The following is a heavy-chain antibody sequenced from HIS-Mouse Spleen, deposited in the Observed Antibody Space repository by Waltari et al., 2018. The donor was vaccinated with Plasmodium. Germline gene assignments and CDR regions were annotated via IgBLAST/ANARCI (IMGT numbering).Heavy chain of an antibody. Sequence: QVQLVESGGGVVQPGRSLRLSCAASGFTFSSYPMHWVRQAPGKGLRWGAVISNDGSNKNYARAVKGRFTISRDNSKNTLYRQMNSLRAEDTAVFHCARARYSGSYYGYFQHWGQGTLVTVSS. V-gene: IGHV3-30-3*01. CDR2: ISNDGSNK. D-gene: IGHD1-26*01. CDR1: GFTFSSYP. CDR3: ARARYSGSYYGYFQH. J-gene: IGHJ1*01.